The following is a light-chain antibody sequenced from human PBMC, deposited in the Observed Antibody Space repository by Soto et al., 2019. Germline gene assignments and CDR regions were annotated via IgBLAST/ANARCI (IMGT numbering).Light chain of an antibody. V-gene: IGLV2-14*01. Sequence: QSVLTQPASVSGSPGQSTTISCTGTRSDVGGYNYVSWYQQHPGKAPKLMIYDVSNRPSGVSNRFSGSKSGNTASLTISGLQAEDEADYYCSSYTSSSALVVFGGGTKLTVL. CDR1: RSDVGGYNY. CDR2: DVS. J-gene: IGLJ2*01. CDR3: SSYTSSSALVV.